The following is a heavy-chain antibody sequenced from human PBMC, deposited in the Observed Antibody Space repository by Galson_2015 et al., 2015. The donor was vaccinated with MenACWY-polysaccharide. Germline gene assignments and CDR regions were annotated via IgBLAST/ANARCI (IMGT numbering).Heavy chain of an antibody. CDR3: AREVSPYYYDSSGYYLDY. J-gene: IGHJ4*02. Sequence: SVKVSCKASGYTFTSYGISWVRQAPGQGLEWMGWISAYNGNTNYAQKLQGRVTMTTDTSTSTAYMELRSLRSDDTAVYYCAREVSPYYYDSSGYYLDYWGQGTLVTVSS. D-gene: IGHD3-22*01. CDR2: ISAYNGNT. V-gene: IGHV1-18*01. CDR1: GYTFTSYG.